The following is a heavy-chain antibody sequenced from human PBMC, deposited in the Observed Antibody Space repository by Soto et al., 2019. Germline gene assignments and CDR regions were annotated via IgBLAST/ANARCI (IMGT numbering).Heavy chain of an antibody. Sequence: EVQLLESGGGLVQPGGSLRLSCAASGFTFSSYAMSWVRQAPGKGLEWVSAISGSGGSTYYADSVKGRFTISRDNSKNTLYLQMNSLRPEDTAVYYCAKDSVLIAAAGTYYYGMDVWGQGTTVTVSS. J-gene: IGHJ6*02. CDR1: GFTFSSYA. D-gene: IGHD6-13*01. CDR3: AKDSVLIAAAGTYYYGMDV. V-gene: IGHV3-23*01. CDR2: ISGSGGST.